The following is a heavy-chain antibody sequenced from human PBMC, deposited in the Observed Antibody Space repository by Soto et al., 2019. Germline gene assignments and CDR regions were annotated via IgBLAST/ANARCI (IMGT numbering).Heavy chain of an antibody. J-gene: IGHJ4*02. CDR2: ISHDGSNK. CDR1: GFTFSSYA. CDR3: DGFDY. V-gene: IGHV3-30-3*01. Sequence: QVQLVESGGGVVQPGRSLRLSCAASGFTFSSYAMHWVRQAPGKGLEWVAVISHDGSNKYYADSVKGRFTISRDNSKNTLYLQMNSLRAEDTAVYYCDGFDYWGQGTLVTVSS.